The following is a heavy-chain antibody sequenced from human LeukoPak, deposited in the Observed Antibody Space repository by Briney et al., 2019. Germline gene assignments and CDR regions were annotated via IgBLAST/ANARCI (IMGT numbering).Heavy chain of an antibody. D-gene: IGHD5-12*01. J-gene: IGHJ4*02. CDR1: GGSSSSGVYY. CDR2: INYSGVT. CDR3: ARRRGSFDY. V-gene: IGHV4-31*03. Sequence: SETLSLTCTVSGGSSSSGVYYWNWIRQHPEKGLEWIGYINYSGVTYYNPSLKSRVTISADTSKNQFSLKLSSVTAVDTAVYYCARRRGSFDYWGQGTLVSVSS.